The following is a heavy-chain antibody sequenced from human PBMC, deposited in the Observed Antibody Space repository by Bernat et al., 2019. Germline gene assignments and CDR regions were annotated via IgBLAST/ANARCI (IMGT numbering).Heavy chain of an antibody. D-gene: IGHD2-2*01. V-gene: IGHV3-21*01. CDR3: ARDHIVVVPAAIGEDAFDI. J-gene: IGHJ3*02. Sequence: EVQLVESGGGLVKPGGSLRLSCAASGFTFSSYSMNWVRQAPGKGLEWVSSISSSISYIYYAESVKGRFTSTRDNAKNTLYLQMNRLRAEDTAVYYCARDHIVVVPAAIGEDAFDIWGQGTMVTVSS. CDR1: GFTFSSYS. CDR2: ISSSISYI.